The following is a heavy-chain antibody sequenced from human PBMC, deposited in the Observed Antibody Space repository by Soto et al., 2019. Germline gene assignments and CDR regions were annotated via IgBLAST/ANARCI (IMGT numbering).Heavy chain of an antibody. D-gene: IGHD2-2*01. CDR3: AREGVGCGSSTSGYALAWFDP. V-gene: IGHV1-46*01. J-gene: IGHJ5*02. Sequence: ASVKVSCKASGYTFTSYYMHWVRQAPGQGLEWMGIINPSGGNTSYAQKFQGRVTMTRDTSTSTAYMELRSLRSDDTAVYYCAREGVGCGSSTSGYALAWFDPWGQGTLVTVSS. CDR2: INPSGGNT. CDR1: GYTFTSYY.